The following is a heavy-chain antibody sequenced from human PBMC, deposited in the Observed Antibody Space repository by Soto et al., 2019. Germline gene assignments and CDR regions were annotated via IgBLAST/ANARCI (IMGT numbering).Heavy chain of an antibody. Sequence: QVQLVQSGAVVKKPGASVKVSCKASGYTFTSYGISWVRQAPGQGLEWMGWISAYNGNTNYAQKLQGRVTMTTDTSTSTAYMELRSLRSDDTAVYYCARDGSGLPTSSQNWFDPWGQGTLVTVSS. V-gene: IGHV1-18*01. CDR1: GYTFTSYG. CDR3: ARDGSGLPTSSQNWFDP. CDR2: ISAYNGNT. D-gene: IGHD6-19*01. J-gene: IGHJ5*02.